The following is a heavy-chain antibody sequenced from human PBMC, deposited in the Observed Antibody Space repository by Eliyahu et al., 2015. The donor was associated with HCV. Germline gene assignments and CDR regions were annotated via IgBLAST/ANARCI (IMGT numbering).Heavy chain of an antibody. Sequence: QLVESGGGVVQPGRSLRLSCAASGFTFSSYGMHWVRQAPGKGLEWVAVIWYDGSNKYYADSVKGRFTISRDNSKNTLYLQMNSLRAEDTAVYYCARDPGKWAAADMNPDYWGQGTLVTVSS. D-gene: IGHD6-13*01. V-gene: IGHV3-33*01. CDR2: IWYDGSNK. CDR3: ARDPGKWAAADMNPDY. CDR1: GFTFSSYG. J-gene: IGHJ4*02.